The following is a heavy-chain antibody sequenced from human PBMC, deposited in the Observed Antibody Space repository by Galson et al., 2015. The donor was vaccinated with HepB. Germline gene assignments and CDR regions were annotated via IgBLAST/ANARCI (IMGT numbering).Heavy chain of an antibody. Sequence: SVKVSCKVSGYTLTELSMHWVRQAPGKGLEWMGGFDPEDGETIYAQKFQGRVTMTEDTSTDTAYMELSSLRSEDTAVYYCATGRIVGATPHYYYGMDVWGQGTTVTVSS. CDR2: FDPEDGET. D-gene: IGHD1-26*01. V-gene: IGHV1-24*01. CDR1: GYTLTELS. CDR3: ATGRIVGATPHYYYGMDV. J-gene: IGHJ6*02.